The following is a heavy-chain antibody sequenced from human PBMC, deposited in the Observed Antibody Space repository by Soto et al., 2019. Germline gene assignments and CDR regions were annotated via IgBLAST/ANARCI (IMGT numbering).Heavy chain of an antibody. CDR2: IYPGDSDT. D-gene: IGHD2-2*01. J-gene: IGHJ6*02. CDR3: AAGGSTSSADYYYGMDV. V-gene: IGHV5-51*01. CDR1: GYSFTSYW. Sequence: GESLKISCKGSGYSFTSYWIGWVRQMPGKGLEWMGIIYPGDSDTRYSPSFQGQVTISADKSISTAYLQWSSLKASDTAMYYCAAGGSTSSADYYYGMDVWGQGTTVTVS.